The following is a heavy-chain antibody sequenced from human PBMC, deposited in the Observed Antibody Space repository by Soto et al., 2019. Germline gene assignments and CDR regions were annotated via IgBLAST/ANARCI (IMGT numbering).Heavy chain of an antibody. CDR1: GFTFSSYW. CDR3: AKRKEVYYYGMDV. J-gene: IGHJ6*02. CDR2: INQDGSEK. Sequence: GGSLRLSCAASGFTFSSYWMSWVRQAPGNGLEWVANINQDGSEKYYVDSVKGRFTISRDNAKNSLYLQVNSLRAEDTAVYYCAKRKEVYYYGMDVWGQGTTVTVSS. V-gene: IGHV3-7*01.